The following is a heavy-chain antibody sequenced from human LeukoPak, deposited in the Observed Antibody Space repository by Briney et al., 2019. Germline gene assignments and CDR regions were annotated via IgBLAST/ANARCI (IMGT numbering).Heavy chain of an antibody. CDR3: ARVRSIAARLGPAAY. J-gene: IGHJ4*02. D-gene: IGHD6-6*01. V-gene: IGHV3-30*01. CDR2: ISYDGSNK. CDR1: GFTLSRYA. Sequence: AWALGPSCAATGFTLSRYAMHGVRQATGKRLEWVAVISYDGSNKYYADSVKGRFTISRDNSKNTLYLQMNSLRAEDTAVYYCARVRSIAARLGPAAYWGQGTLVTVSS.